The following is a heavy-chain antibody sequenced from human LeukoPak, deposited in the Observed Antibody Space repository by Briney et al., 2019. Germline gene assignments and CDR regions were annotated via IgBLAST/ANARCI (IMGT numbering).Heavy chain of an antibody. CDR3: ARGRGTSSMHPRSSRLDY. J-gene: IGHJ4*02. CDR1: GFTFSSNW. Sequence: GASLRLSCAASGFTFSSNWMHWVRQAPGKGLVWVSRIDSDGSSTSYADSVKGRFTISRDNAKNTLSLQMNSLRAEDTAVYYCARGRGTSSMHPRSSRLDYWGQGTLVTVSS. V-gene: IGHV3-74*01. D-gene: IGHD3-16*01. CDR2: IDSDGSST.